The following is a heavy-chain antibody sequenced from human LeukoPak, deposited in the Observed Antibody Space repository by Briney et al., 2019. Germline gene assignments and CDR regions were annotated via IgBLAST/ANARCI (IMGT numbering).Heavy chain of an antibody. CDR2: IRGSGGST. J-gene: IGHJ4*02. CDR3: ARDHPGSYPFDN. V-gene: IGHV3-23*01. CDR1: GFTFNNYA. Sequence: GGSLRLSCAVSGFTFNNYAMSWVRQAPGRGLEWVSVIRGSGGSTNYAGSVKGRFTISRDNSKNTLYLQMNSLRAEDTAVYYCARDHPGSYPFDNWGQGTLVTVSS. D-gene: IGHD6-6*01.